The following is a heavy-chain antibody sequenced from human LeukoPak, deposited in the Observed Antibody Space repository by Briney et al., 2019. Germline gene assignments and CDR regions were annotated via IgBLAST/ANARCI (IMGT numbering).Heavy chain of an antibody. CDR2: IYSGGNT. D-gene: IGHD1-14*01. J-gene: IGHJ4*02. CDR1: GFTFSSYW. V-gene: IGHV3-53*01. Sequence: GGSLRLSCAASGFTFSSYWMRWVRQAPGKGLEWVSVIYSGGNTYYADSVKGRFTISRDNSKNSLYLQMNSLRAEDTAVYYCATSPSTGVWGQGTLVTVSS. CDR3: ATSPSTGV.